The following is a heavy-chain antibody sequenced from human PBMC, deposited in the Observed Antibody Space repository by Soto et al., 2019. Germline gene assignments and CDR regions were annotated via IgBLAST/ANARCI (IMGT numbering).Heavy chain of an antibody. J-gene: IGHJ6*02. V-gene: IGHV3-9*01. CDR3: AKDVGAYYYYGMDV. CDR2: ISWNSGSI. CDR1: GFTFDDYA. D-gene: IGHD1-26*01. Sequence: PGGSLRLSCAASGFTFDDYAMHWVRQAPGKGLEWVSGISWNSGSIGYADSVKGRFTISRDNAKNSLYLQMNSLRAEDTALYYCAKDVGAYYYYGMDVWGQGTTVTVSS.